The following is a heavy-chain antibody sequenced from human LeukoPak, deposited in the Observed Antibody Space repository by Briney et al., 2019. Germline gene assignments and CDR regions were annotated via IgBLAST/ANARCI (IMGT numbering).Heavy chain of an antibody. V-gene: IGHV4-30-4*08. D-gene: IGHD2-21*01. CDR3: AREGSNSAWLDP. CDR1: GGSISSGGYY. CDR2: IHHSGST. J-gene: IGHJ5*02. Sequence: PSETLSLTCTVSGGSISSGGYYWSWIRQPPGKGLDCIGYIHHSGSTFYNPSLKSRVTMSVDTSKNQFTLKLSSVTAADTAVYYCAREGSNSAWLDPWGQGTLVTVSS.